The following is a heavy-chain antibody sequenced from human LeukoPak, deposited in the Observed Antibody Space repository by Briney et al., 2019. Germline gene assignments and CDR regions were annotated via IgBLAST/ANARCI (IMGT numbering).Heavy chain of an antibody. J-gene: IGHJ6*03. Sequence: PSETLSLTCTVSGGSISSSSYYWGWIRQPPGKGLEWIGRIYTSGSTNYNPSLKSRVTISVDTSKNQFSLKLSSVTAADTAVYYCARELGAMVQYYYYYYYMDVWGKGTTVTISS. CDR1: GGSISSSSYY. CDR2: IYTSGST. CDR3: ARELGAMVQYYYYYYYMDV. V-gene: IGHV4-39*07. D-gene: IGHD5-18*01.